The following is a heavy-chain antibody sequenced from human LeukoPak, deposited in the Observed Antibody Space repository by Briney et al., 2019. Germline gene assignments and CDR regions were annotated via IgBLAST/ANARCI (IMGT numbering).Heavy chain of an antibody. CDR3: AKYYDSSGYFY. J-gene: IGHJ4*02. V-gene: IGHV4-30-4*01. CDR1: GVSISSGDYY. D-gene: IGHD3-22*01. CDR2: IYYSGST. Sequence: SETLSLTCTVSGVSISSGDYYWSWIRQPPGKGLEWIGYIYYSGSTYYNPSLKSRVTISVDTSKNQFSLKLSSVTAADTAVYYCAKYYDSSGYFYWGQGTLVTVSS.